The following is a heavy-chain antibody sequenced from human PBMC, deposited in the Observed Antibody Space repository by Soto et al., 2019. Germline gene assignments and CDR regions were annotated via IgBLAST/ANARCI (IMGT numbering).Heavy chain of an antibody. V-gene: IGHV3-23*01. CDR2: ISGSGGST. D-gene: IGHD3-22*01. CDR1: GFTFSSYA. CDR3: AKDYDSSGYQENYYYYMDV. J-gene: IGHJ6*03. Sequence: GGSLRLSCAASGFTFSSYAMSWVHQAPGKGLEWVSAISGSGGSTYYADSVKGRFTISRDNSKNTLYLQMNSLRAEDTAVYYCAKDYDSSGYQENYYYYMDVWGKGTTVTVSS.